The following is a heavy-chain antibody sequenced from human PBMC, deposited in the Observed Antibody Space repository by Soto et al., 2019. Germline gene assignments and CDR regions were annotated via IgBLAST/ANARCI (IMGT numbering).Heavy chain of an antibody. D-gene: IGHD4-4*01. Sequence: SLTCTVSGGSISSYFWSWIRQPPGKGLEWIGYVYDSGSTNYNPSLNSRVTISVDTSKNQFSLKLNSVTAADTAVYYCVRGRWLQLPQLWGQGTLVTVSS. CDR1: GGSISSYF. CDR3: VRGRWLQLPQL. J-gene: IGHJ4*02. CDR2: VYDSGST. V-gene: IGHV4-59*01.